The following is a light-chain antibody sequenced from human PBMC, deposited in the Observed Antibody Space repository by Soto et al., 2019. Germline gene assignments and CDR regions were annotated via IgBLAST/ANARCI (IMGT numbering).Light chain of an antibody. Sequence: DIQMTQSPPSLSASVGDRVTITCRASQDIRNFVAWYQQKPGKAPQLLIYAASTLQSRVPSRFSGSGAGTDFTLTLSSLQHEDVATYSCQKYSSVPVFGPGTKVEI. CDR3: QKYSSVPV. V-gene: IGKV1-27*01. CDR1: QDIRNF. CDR2: AAS. J-gene: IGKJ3*01.